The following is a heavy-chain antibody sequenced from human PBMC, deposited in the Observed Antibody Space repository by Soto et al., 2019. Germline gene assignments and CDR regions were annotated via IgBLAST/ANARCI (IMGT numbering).Heavy chain of an antibody. CDR1: GGSISGYY. CDR2: IYYSGST. D-gene: IGHD3-9*01. V-gene: IGHV4-59*08. CDR3: ARHPDYDIFPGSDY. Sequence: SQTLCLTCTVSGGSISGYYWSWIRQPQGKGLEWIGYIYYSGSTNYNPSLKSRVTISVDTSKNQFSLKLSSVTAADTAVYYCARHPDYDIFPGSDYWRQGTLVTVSS. J-gene: IGHJ4*02.